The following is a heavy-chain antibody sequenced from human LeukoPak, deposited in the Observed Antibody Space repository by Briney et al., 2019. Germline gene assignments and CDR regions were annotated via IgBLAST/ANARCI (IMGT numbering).Heavy chain of an antibody. Sequence: GGSLRLSCAASGFTFSSYEMNWVRQAPGKGLEWVSYISSSGSTIYYADSVKGRFTISRDNAKNSLYLQMNSLRAEDTAVYYCARGPPLIVGATADYWGQGTLVTVSS. J-gene: IGHJ4*02. CDR2: ISSSGSTI. D-gene: IGHD1-26*01. CDR3: ARGPPLIVGATADY. CDR1: GFTFSSYE. V-gene: IGHV3-48*03.